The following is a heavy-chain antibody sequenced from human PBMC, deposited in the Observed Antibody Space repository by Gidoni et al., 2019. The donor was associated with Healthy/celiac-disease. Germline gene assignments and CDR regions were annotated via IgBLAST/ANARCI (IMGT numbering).Heavy chain of an antibody. Sequence: EVQLVESGGGLVQPGGSLRLSSSASGFTFRSYDMHWVRQATGKGLEWVSAIGTAGETYYPGSVKGRFTSSRENAKNSLYLQMNSLRAGDTAVYYCARGHYSYDILTGYLDWYFDLWGRGTLVTVSS. D-gene: IGHD3-9*01. CDR2: IGTAGET. J-gene: IGHJ2*01. CDR3: ARGHYSYDILTGYLDWYFDL. V-gene: IGHV3-13*01. CDR1: GFTFRSYD.